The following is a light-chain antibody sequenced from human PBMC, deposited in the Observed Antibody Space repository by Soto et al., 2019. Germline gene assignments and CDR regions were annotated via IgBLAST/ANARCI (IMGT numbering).Light chain of an antibody. CDR3: SSCTGGSTYV. CDR1: SSDIGGYKY. J-gene: IGLJ1*01. Sequence: QSVLTQPASVSGSPGQSITISCTGTSSDIGGYKYVSWYQQHPGKDPKLMIYDVSNRPSGVSNRFSGSKSGNTATLTFSGLQGEDEAEYSCSSCTGGSTYVFGTGTKVTVL. V-gene: IGLV2-14*01. CDR2: DVS.